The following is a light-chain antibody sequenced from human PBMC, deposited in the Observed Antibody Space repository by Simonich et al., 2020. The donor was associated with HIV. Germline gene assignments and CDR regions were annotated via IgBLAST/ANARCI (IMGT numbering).Light chain of an antibody. CDR2: DVS. CDR3: SSYTNSSPYV. V-gene: IGLV2-14*02. J-gene: IGLJ1*01. CDR1: SSDVGSYDV. Sequence: QSALTQPRSVSGSPGPSVTISCTGTSSDVGSYDVVSWYQQHPVKAPKRMIYDVSKRHSGVSNRFSGSKSGNTASLTISGLQAEDEADYYCSSYTNSSPYVFGTGTKVTVL.